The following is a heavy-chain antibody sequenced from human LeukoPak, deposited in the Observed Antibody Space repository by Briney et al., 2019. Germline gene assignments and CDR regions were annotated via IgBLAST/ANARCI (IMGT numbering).Heavy chain of an antibody. V-gene: IGHV3-21*01. J-gene: IGHJ4*02. CDR3: ARDDYGDYIDY. D-gene: IGHD4-17*01. CDR1: GYIFSSYS. Sequence: GGSLRLSCAASGYIFSSYSMNWVRQARGKGLEWVSSISSSSSYIYYADSVKGRFTISRDNAKNTLYLQMNSLRAEDTAVYYCARDDYGDYIDYWGQGTLVTVSS. CDR2: ISSSSSYI.